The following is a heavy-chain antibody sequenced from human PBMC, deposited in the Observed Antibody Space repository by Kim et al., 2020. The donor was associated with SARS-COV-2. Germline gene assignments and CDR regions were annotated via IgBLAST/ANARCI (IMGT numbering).Heavy chain of an antibody. CDR2: INHSGST. J-gene: IGHJ4*02. CDR3: ARRISYSSSWYGTLDY. V-gene: IGHV4-34*01. D-gene: IGHD6-13*01. CDR1: GGSFSGYY. Sequence: SETLSLTCAVYGGSFSGYYWSWIRQPPGKGLEWIGEINHSGSTNYNPSLKSRVTISVDTSKNQFSLKLSSVTAADTAVYYCARRISYSSSWYGTLDYWGQGTLVTVSS.